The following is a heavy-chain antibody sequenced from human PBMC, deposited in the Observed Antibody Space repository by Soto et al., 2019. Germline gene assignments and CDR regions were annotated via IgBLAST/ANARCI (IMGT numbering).Heavy chain of an antibody. CDR2: ITGIGSTT. D-gene: IGHD6-19*01. CDR3: AKNRDTGVAGTSCWFDP. V-gene: IGHV3-23*01. J-gene: IGHJ5*02. Sequence: GSLRLSCAASGFTFSTYAMSWVRQAPGKGLEWVSAITGIGSTTYYADSVKGRFTISRDNSKNTLFLQMNSLRAEDTAVYYCAKNRDTGVAGTSCWFDPWGQGTLVTVSS. CDR1: GFTFSTYA.